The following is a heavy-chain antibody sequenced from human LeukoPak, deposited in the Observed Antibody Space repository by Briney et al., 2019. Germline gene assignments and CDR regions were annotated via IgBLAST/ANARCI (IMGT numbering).Heavy chain of an antibody. Sequence: GGSLRLSCAASGFIFSNAWMNWVRQAPGKGLEWVGRIKSKRDGGTTDYAAPVKGRFTISRDDSKNTLYLQVNSLKIEDTAVYYCTTPTVWGQGTTVTVSS. CDR1: GFIFSNAW. CDR3: TTPTV. J-gene: IGHJ6*02. V-gene: IGHV3-15*07. CDR2: IKSKRDGGTT.